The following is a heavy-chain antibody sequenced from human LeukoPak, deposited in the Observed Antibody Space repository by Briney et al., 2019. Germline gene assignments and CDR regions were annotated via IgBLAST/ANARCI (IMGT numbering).Heavy chain of an antibody. V-gene: IGHV4-4*02. CDR2: IYHSGST. Sequence: SETLSLTCAVSGGSISSSNWWSWVRQPPGKGLEWIGEIYHSGSTNYNPSLKSRVTISVDKSKNQFSLKLSSVTAADTAVYYCARDLFCSSTSCYTTWPRWGQGTLVTVSS. D-gene: IGHD2-2*02. CDR1: GGSISSSNW. CDR3: ARDLFCSSTSCYTTWPR. J-gene: IGHJ4*02.